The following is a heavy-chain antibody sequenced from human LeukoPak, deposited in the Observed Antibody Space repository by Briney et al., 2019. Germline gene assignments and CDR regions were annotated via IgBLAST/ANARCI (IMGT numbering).Heavy chain of an antibody. D-gene: IGHD6-13*01. Sequence: ASVKVSCKASGYTFTSYGISWVRQAPGQGLEWMGWISAYNGNTNYAQKLQGRVTMTTDTSTSTAYMELRSLRSDDTAVYYCARVRLAAAGTNWFDPWGQGTLVTVSS. CDR1: GYTFTSYG. J-gene: IGHJ5*02. CDR3: ARVRLAAAGTNWFDP. V-gene: IGHV1-18*01. CDR2: ISAYNGNT.